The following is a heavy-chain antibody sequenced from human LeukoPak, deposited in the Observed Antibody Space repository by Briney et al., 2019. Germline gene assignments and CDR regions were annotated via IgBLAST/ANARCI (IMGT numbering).Heavy chain of an antibody. CDR2: IYTSGST. CDR3: ARDLRRRVTAIGYGPREYYYYMDV. V-gene: IGHV4-4*07. CDR1: GGSISSYY. Sequence: SETLSLTCTVSGGSISSYYWSWIRQPAGKGLEWIGRIYTSGSTNYNPSLKSRVTMSADTSKNQFSLKVSSVTAADTAVYYCARDLRRRVTAIGYGPREYYYYMDVWGKGTTVTISS. D-gene: IGHD2-21*02. J-gene: IGHJ6*03.